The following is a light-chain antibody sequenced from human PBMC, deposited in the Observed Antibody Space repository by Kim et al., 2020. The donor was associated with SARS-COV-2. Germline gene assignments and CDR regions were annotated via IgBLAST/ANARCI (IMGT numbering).Light chain of an antibody. V-gene: IGLV2-14*03. CDR2: DVS. CDR1: SSDVGTYKY. CDR3: SSYTSNNTLV. J-gene: IGLJ2*01. Sequence: QSALIQPASVSGSPGQSITIPCTGTSSDVGTYKYVSWYQQHPGKAPKLMIYDVSDQPSGIYKPFSCTQSGYTASQTLSGLQAEDGADHYCSSYTSNNTLVFGGGTQLTVL.